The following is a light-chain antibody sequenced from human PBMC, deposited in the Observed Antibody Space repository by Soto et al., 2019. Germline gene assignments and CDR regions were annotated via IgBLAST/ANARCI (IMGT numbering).Light chain of an antibody. CDR2: DAS. V-gene: IGKV3-11*01. CDR1: QSVNTY. CDR3: QQCSSWSLT. J-gene: IGKJ1*01. Sequence: DIVLTQSPATLSLSPGERVSLSCRASQSVNTYFAWYQQKPGQAPRLLIYDASSRATGIPARFSGSGSVTDFTLTIGSLEPEDFAIYYCQQCSSWSLTFGHGTRVEI.